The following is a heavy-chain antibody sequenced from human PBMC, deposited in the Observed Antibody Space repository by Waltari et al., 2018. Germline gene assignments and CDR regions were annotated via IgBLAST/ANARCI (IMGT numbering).Heavy chain of an antibody. D-gene: IGHD1-26*01. CDR2: VGPKDGET. CDR3: GRLGGSMTTYQTFRDH. CDR1: GYTFTDYY. J-gene: IGHJ5*02. V-gene: IGHV1-69-2*01. Sequence: EVQLLQSGAEVKKPGATVKISCKSSGYTFTDYYIHWVKQTPGKGLEWMGRVGPKDGETIYAEKFQDRVTISVDTSSNQFSLQLHSVTAADTAVYFCGRLGGSMTTYQTFRDHWGQGILVNVSS.